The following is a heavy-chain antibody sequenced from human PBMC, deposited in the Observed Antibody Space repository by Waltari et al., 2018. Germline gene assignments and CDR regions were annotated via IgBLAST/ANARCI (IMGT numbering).Heavy chain of an antibody. CDR3: ARGGYSGYDWRAGGDY. Sequence: EVQLMESGGGLVQPGGSLRLSCAASGFSFSNYWMHWVRQGPGKGLVWFSHIDSDGSSTSYADSVKGRFTISRDNAKNTLYLQMNSLRAEDTAVYYCARGGYSGYDWRAGGDYWGQGTLVTVSS. D-gene: IGHD5-12*01. CDR2: IDSDGSST. CDR1: GFSFSNYW. J-gene: IGHJ4*02. V-gene: IGHV3-74*01.